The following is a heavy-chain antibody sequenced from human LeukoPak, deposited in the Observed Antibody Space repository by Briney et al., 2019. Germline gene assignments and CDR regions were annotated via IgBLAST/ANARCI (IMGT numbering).Heavy chain of an antibody. CDR3: ARQAPSIAARYYYYGMDA. V-gene: IGHV5-51*01. CDR1: GSSFTSYW. Sequence: GESLKISCKGSGSSFTSYWIGWVRQMPGKGLEWMGIIYPGDSDTRYSPSFQGQVTISADKSISTAYLQWSSLKASDTAMYYCARQAPSIAARYYYYGMDAWGQGTTVTVSS. CDR2: IYPGDSDT. J-gene: IGHJ6*02. D-gene: IGHD6-6*01.